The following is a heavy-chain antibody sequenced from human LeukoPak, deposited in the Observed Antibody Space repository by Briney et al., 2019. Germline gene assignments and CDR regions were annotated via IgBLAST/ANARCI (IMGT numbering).Heavy chain of an antibody. CDR3: ARVVVKGGHDY. D-gene: IGHD2-15*01. J-gene: IGHJ4*02. Sequence: GASVTVSRKASEYTFTGYYMHWVRQAPGQGLDWMGWINPNSGGTNYAQKFQGRVTMTRDTSISTAYMELSRLRSDDTAVYYCARVVVKGGHDYWGQGTLVTVSS. V-gene: IGHV1-2*02. CDR2: INPNSGGT. CDR1: EYTFTGYY.